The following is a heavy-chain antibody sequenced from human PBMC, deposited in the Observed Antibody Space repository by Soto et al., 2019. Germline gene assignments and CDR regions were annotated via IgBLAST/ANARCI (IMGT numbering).Heavy chain of an antibody. CDR2: INSDGSST. D-gene: IGHD5-18*01. J-gene: IGHJ5*02. Sequence: EVQLMESGGDLVQPGGSLRLSCAASGFTFTSYWMHWVRQAPGKGLVWVSRINSDGSSTVYVDSVKGRFTISRDNAKNTLYLQMNSLRAEDTAVYYCTRSITGYSYADTWGQGTLVTVSS. CDR1: GFTFTSYW. V-gene: IGHV3-74*01. CDR3: TRSITGYSYADT.